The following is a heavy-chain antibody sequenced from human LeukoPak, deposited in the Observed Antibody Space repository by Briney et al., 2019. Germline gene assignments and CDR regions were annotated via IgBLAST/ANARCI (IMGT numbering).Heavy chain of an antibody. Sequence: GGSLRLSCAASGFSFSGYGMHWVRQAPGKGLEWVAMIWYDGSKTYYADSVKGRFAISRDNSKNTVYLQINSLRVDDTAVFYCARARGTTPNYFDSWGQGTLVTVSS. CDR1: GFSFSGYG. CDR3: ARARGTTPNYFDS. V-gene: IGHV3-33*01. D-gene: IGHD3-16*01. CDR2: IWYDGSKT. J-gene: IGHJ4*02.